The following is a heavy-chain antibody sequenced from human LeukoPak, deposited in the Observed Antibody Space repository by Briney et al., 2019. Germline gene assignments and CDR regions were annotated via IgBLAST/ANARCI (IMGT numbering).Heavy chain of an antibody. CDR1: GFTFSSYA. CDR2: ITGSGGRT. V-gene: IGHV3-23*01. CDR3: AKRDYSDSNTYAPLFDY. J-gene: IGHJ4*02. Sequence: PGGSLRLSCAASGFTFSSYAMAWVRQAPGKGLECVSGITGSGGRTYYADSVKGRFTISRDNSKNTLYLQMSSLRAEDTAVYYCAKRDYSDSNTYAPLFDYWGQGTLVTASS. D-gene: IGHD3-22*01.